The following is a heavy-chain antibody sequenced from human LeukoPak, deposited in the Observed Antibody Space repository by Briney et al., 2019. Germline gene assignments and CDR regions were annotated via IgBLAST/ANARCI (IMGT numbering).Heavy chain of an antibody. CDR2: IKEDGSET. CDR1: GFTFSNYW. CDR3: ARDGYWCRDY. Sequence: PGGSLRLSCAASGFTFSNYWMSWVRQAPGKGPEWMGNIKEDGSETYYVDSVKGRFTISRDNAQNSLYLQMDSLRVEDTAMYYCARDGYWCRDYWGQGTLVTVSS. D-gene: IGHD2-8*02. V-gene: IGHV3-7*01. J-gene: IGHJ4*02.